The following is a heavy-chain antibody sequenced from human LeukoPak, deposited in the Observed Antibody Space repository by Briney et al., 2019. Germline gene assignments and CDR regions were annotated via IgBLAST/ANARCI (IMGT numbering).Heavy chain of an antibody. V-gene: IGHV4-34*01. Sequence: PSETLSLTCAVYGGSFSGYYWSWIRQPPGKGLEWIGEINHSGSTNYNPSLKSRVTISVDTSKNQFSLKLSSVTAADTAVYYCARGHTITFGGVIVPLDYWGQGTLVTVSS. CDR3: ARGHTITFGGVIVPLDY. J-gene: IGHJ4*02. CDR1: GGSFSGYY. CDR2: INHSGST. D-gene: IGHD3-16*02.